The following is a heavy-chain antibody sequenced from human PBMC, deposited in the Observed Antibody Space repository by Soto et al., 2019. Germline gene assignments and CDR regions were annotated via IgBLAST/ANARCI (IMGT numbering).Heavy chain of an antibody. D-gene: IGHD3-3*01. CDR1: GDSISSYY. J-gene: IGHJ6*02. V-gene: IGHV4-59*01. Sequence: PSETLSLTCTVSGDSISSYYWSWIRQPPGKGLEWIGYIYYSGSTNYNPSPKSRVTISVDTSKNQFSLKLSSVTAADTAVYYCARDSRGYDFWSGYASVSYGMDVWGQGTTVTVSS. CDR3: ARDSRGYDFWSGYASVSYGMDV. CDR2: IYYSGST.